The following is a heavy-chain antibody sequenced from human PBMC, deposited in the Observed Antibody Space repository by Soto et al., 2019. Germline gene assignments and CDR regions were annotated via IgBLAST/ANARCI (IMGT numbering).Heavy chain of an antibody. Sequence: SETLSLTCTVSGASISGFYWSWIRKSAGKGLEWIGRIYATGTTDYNPSLMSRVMMSVDTSKKQFSLKLRSVTAADTAVYYCVRDGTKTLRDWFDPWGQGISVTVSS. D-gene: IGHD1-1*01. CDR3: VRDGTKTLRDWFDP. CDR2: IYATGTT. CDR1: GASISGFY. V-gene: IGHV4-4*07. J-gene: IGHJ5*02.